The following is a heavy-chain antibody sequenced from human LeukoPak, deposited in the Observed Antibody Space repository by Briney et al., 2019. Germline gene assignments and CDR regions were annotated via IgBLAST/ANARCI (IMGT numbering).Heavy chain of an antibody. V-gene: IGHV3-30-3*01. Sequence: GGSLRLSCAASGFTFSSYAMHWVRQAPGKGLEWVAVISYDGSNKYYADSVKGRFTISRDNSKNTLYLQMNSLRAEDTAVYYCARDSGWDSSGPHAFDIWGQGTMVTVSS. D-gene: IGHD3-22*01. CDR2: ISYDGSNK. CDR1: GFTFSSYA. J-gene: IGHJ3*02. CDR3: ARDSGWDSSGPHAFDI.